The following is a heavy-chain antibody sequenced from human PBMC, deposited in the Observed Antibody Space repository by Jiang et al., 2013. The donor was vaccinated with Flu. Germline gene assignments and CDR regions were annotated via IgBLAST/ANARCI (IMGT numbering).Heavy chain of an antibody. CDR2: TYYRSKWYN. V-gene: IGHV6-1*01. CDR1: SSNSAA. CDR3: ARDLRVDIVATIYFDY. J-gene: IGHJ4*02. D-gene: IGHD5-12*01. Sequence: SSNSAAWNWIRQSPSRGLEWLGRTYYRSKWYNDYAVSVKSRITINPDTSKNQFSLQLNSVTPEGTAVYYCARDLRVDIVATIYFDYWGQGTLVTVSS.